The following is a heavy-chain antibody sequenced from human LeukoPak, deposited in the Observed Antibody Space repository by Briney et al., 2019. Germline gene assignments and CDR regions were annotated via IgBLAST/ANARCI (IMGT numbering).Heavy chain of an antibody. CDR3: ARATTYGAHDY. CDR2: INPNSGGT. Sequence: EASVKVSCKASGYTFTGYYMHWVRQAPGQGLEWMGWINPNSGGTNYAQKFQGGVTMTRDTSISTAYMELSRLRSDDTAVYYCARATTYGAHDYWGQGTLVTVSS. V-gene: IGHV1-2*02. CDR1: GYTFTGYY. D-gene: IGHD1-14*01. J-gene: IGHJ4*02.